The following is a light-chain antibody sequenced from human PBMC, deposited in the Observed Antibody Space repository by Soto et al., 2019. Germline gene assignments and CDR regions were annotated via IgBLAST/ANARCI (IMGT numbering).Light chain of an antibody. CDR2: DVS. CDR1: SSDVGGYNY. V-gene: IGLV2-14*01. Sequence: QSALTQPASVSGSPGQSITISCTGTSSDVGGYNYVSWYQQHPGKAPKLMIYDVSNRPSGVSNRFSCYKSGNTASLTVSGLQAEDEADYYCSSYTSSSTVFGGGTKLTV. CDR3: SSYTSSSTV. J-gene: IGLJ3*02.